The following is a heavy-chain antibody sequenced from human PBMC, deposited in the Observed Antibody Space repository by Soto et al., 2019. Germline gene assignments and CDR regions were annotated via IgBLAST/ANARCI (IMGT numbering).Heavy chain of an antibody. V-gene: IGHV3-30*18. CDR2: ISYDGSNK. J-gene: IGHJ4*02. D-gene: IGHD3-22*01. CDR1: GFTFSSYG. CDR3: AKSYYDSSGYYHGPSFDY. Sequence: GGSLRLSCAASGFTFSSYGMHWVRQAPGKGLEWVAVISYDGSNKYYADSVKGRFTISRDNSKNTLYLQMNSLRAEDTAVYYCAKSYYDSSGYYHGPSFDYWGQGTLVPVSS.